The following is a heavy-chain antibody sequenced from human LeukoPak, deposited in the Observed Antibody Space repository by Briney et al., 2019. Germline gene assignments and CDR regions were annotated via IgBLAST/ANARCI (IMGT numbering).Heavy chain of an antibody. CDR3: ARLDCSTTSCRFDP. CDR2: IYPGDSDT. CDR1: GYSFTNYW. J-gene: IGHJ5*02. D-gene: IGHD2-2*01. Sequence: GESLKISCKGSGYSFTNYWIGWVRPVFGKGLEWMGIIYPGDSDTRYSPSFKGQVTISADKSISTAYLQWSSLQASDTAMYYCARLDCSTTSCRFDPWGQGTLVTVSS. V-gene: IGHV5-51*01.